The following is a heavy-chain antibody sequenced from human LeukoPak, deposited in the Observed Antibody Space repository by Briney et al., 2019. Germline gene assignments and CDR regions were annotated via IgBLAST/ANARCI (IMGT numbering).Heavy chain of an antibody. Sequence: ASVKDSCKASGYTFSSYGFSWVRQAPGQGLEWMGWISAYNGNTNYAQKLQGRVAMTTDTSTSTAYMELRSLRSDDTAVYYCARDYFGTPPLDYWGQGTLVTVSS. CDR1: GYTFSSYG. V-gene: IGHV1-18*01. CDR3: ARDYFGTPPLDY. CDR2: ISAYNGNT. D-gene: IGHD3-10*01. J-gene: IGHJ4*02.